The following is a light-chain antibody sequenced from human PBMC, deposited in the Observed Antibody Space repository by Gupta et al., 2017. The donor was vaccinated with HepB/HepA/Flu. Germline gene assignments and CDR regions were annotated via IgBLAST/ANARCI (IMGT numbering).Light chain of an antibody. CDR2: DAS. Sequence: EIVLTHSPATLSLSPCETATLSSRAIQSISRYLDWYQKNPGQAPRLLIYDASNRATGIQARFSGSGGGTDFTLTISSRELEDFEVYYCQQLNNGHPIFTFGPGTKVDIK. CDR3: QQLNNGHPIFT. V-gene: IGKV3-11*01. CDR1: QSISRY. J-gene: IGKJ3*01.